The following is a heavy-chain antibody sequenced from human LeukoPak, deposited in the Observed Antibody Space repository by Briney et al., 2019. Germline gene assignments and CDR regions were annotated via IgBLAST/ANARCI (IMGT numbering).Heavy chain of an antibody. CDR3: ARDGFSMVRGVTVDY. CDR1: GYTFTSYY. CDR2: INPSGGST. D-gene: IGHD3-10*01. J-gene: IGHJ4*02. Sequence: GASVKVSCKASGYTFTSYYMHWVRQAPGQGLEWMGIINPSGGSTSYAQKFQGRVTMTRDTSTSTVYMELSSLRSEDTAVYYCARDGFSMVRGVTVDYWGQGTLVTVSS. V-gene: IGHV1-46*01.